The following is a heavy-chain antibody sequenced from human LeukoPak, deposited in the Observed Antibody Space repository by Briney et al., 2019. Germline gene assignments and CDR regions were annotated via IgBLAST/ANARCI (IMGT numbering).Heavy chain of an antibody. J-gene: IGHJ4*02. CDR2: ISYSGNT. D-gene: IGHD3-3*01. V-gene: IGHV4-39*01. CDR1: GDSITNVTSY. Sequence: SETLSLTCAVSGDSITNVTSYWAWIRQPPGEGLEWMGTISYSGNTYYNPSFKSRIVISVDTSKSHFSLNLASVTAADTAIFYCARHQGSPLSSGWYFDIGGAGTRVTVSS. CDR3: ARHQGSPLSSGWYFDI.